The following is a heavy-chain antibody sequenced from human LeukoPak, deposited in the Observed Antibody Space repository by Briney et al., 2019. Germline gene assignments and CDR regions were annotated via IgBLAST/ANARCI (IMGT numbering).Heavy chain of an antibody. D-gene: IGHD7-27*01. CDR3: AREAITGDHRSFDY. CDR1: GGSFSSGSYY. J-gene: IGHJ4*02. V-gene: IGHV4-61*01. Sequence: PSETLSLTCTVSGGSFSSGSYYWSWIRQPPGKGLEWIGYIYYSGSTNYNPSLKSRVTISVDTSKNQFSLKLSSVTAADTAVYYCAREAITGDHRSFDYWGQGTLVTVSS. CDR2: IYYSGST.